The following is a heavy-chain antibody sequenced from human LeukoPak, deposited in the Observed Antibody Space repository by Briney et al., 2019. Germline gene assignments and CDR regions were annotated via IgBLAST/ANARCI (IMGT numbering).Heavy chain of an antibody. V-gene: IGHV4-34*01. CDR1: GGSFSGYY. Sequence: PSETLSLTCAVYGGSFSGYYWSWIRQPPGKGLEWIGEINHSGSTNYNPSLKSRVTISVDRSKNQFSLKLSSVTAADTAVYYCARTSIAARRANAFDIWGQGTMVTVS. CDR2: INHSGST. CDR3: ARTSIAARRANAFDI. J-gene: IGHJ3*02. D-gene: IGHD6-6*01.